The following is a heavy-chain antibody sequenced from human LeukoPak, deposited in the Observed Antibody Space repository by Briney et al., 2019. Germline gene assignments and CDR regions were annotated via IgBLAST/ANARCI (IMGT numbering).Heavy chain of an antibody. Sequence: ASVRVSCKTSGYMFTSYGISWMRQAPGQGLEWMGWINIYKGNTKYAQNFQGRVTMTTDTSTSTAYMELRSLRSDDTALYYCARNPYYDSKGYYAYWGQGTLVTVSS. V-gene: IGHV1-18*01. J-gene: IGHJ4*02. CDR3: ARNPYYDSKGYYAY. CDR1: GYMFTSYG. D-gene: IGHD3-22*01. CDR2: INIYKGNT.